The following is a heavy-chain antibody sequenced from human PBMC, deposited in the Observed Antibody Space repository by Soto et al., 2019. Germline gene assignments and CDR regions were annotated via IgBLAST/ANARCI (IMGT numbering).Heavy chain of an antibody. J-gene: IGHJ6*02. D-gene: IGHD4-17*01. Sequence: SETLSLTCTVSGGSISSGGYYWSWIRQHPGKGLEWIGYIYYSGSTYCNPSLKSRVTTTVDTSKSQFSLKLSSVTAADTALYYCARDRTVTRSRYYYYYGMDVWGQGTTVTVSS. CDR2: IYYSGST. CDR1: GGSISSGGYY. V-gene: IGHV4-31*03. CDR3: ARDRTVTRSRYYYYYGMDV.